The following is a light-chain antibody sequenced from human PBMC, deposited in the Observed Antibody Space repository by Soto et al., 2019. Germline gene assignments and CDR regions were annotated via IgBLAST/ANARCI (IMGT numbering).Light chain of an antibody. Sequence: EIVLTQSPGTRSLSPGEGATLSCRASQSVASSYLAWYQQKPGQAPRLIIYGASSRATGTPDRFSGGGSGTDCTLTISRLEPEDFAVYYCQQYGSSSFTFGQGTKLEIK. V-gene: IGKV3-20*01. CDR2: GAS. J-gene: IGKJ2*01. CDR3: QQYGSSSFT. CDR1: QSVASSY.